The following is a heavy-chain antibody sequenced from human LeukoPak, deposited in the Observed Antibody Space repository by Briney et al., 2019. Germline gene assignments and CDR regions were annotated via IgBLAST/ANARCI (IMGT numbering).Heavy chain of an antibody. CDR1: GFTFSTYW. CDR2: IKQDGSKR. CDR3: ARHGYYYLDN. D-gene: IGHD5-18*01. V-gene: IGHV3-7*01. J-gene: IGHJ4*02. Sequence: PGGSLRLSCAASGFTFSTYWMSWVRQAPGEGLEWVASIKQDGSKRFYVDSVKGRFTISRGNAENSMYLQMHSLRVEDTAVYYCARHGYYYLDNWGQGTLVTVSS.